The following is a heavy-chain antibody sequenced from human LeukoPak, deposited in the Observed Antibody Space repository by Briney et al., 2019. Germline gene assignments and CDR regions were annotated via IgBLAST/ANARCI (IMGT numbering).Heavy chain of an antibody. CDR1: GFTFSSYW. V-gene: IGHV3-7*01. Sequence: GGSLRLSCAASGFTFSSYWMSWVRQAPGKGLEWVANIKQDGSEKYYVDSVKGRFTISRDNSKNTLYLQMNSLRAEDTAVYYCARDKTLRDYDSSGYYRGHFDYWGQGTLVTVSS. D-gene: IGHD3-22*01. CDR3: ARDKTLRDYDSSGYYRGHFDY. J-gene: IGHJ4*02. CDR2: IKQDGSEK.